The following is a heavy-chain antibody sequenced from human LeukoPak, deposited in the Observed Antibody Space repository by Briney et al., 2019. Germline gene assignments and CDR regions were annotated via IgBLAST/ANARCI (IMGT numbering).Heavy chain of an antibody. J-gene: IGHJ4*02. CDR2: IYYSGGI. CDR3: ARTGSYDILTGYMYYFVY. V-gene: IGHV4-59*08. Sequence: PLETLSLTCTVSGGSFSSYYWSWIRQPPGTGLGWSWYIYYSGGINYNPSLKSRVPIPVDTSKNQFSLKLSAVTAADTAVYYCARTGSYDILTGYMYYFVYWGQGTLVTVSS. CDR1: GGSFSSYY. D-gene: IGHD3-9*01.